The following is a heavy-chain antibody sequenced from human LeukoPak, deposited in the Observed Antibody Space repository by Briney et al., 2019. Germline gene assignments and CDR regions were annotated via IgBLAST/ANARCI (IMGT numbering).Heavy chain of an antibody. CDR1: GGTFSSYA. D-gene: IGHD5-18*01. Sequence: GSSVKVSCKASGGTFSSYAISRVRQAPGQGLEWMGIINPSGGSTSYAQKFQGRVTMTRDTSTSTVYMELSSLRSEDTAVYYCATTKRGYSYGNPWYDASDIWGQGTMVTVSS. J-gene: IGHJ3*02. CDR3: ATTKRGYSYGNPWYDASDI. V-gene: IGHV1-46*01. CDR2: INPSGGST.